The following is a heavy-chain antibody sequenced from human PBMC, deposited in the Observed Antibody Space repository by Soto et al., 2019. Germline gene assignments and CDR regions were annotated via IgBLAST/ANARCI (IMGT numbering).Heavy chain of an antibody. CDR3: ASSDYGDYVLRYGMDV. J-gene: IGHJ6*02. D-gene: IGHD4-17*01. Sequence: RLSCAASGFTFSSYEMNWVRQAPGKGLEWVSYISSSGSTIYYADSVKGRFTISRDNAKNSLYLQMNSLRAEDTAVYYCASSDYGDYVLRYGMDVWGQGTTVTVSS. CDR1: GFTFSSYE. CDR2: ISSSGSTI. V-gene: IGHV3-48*03.